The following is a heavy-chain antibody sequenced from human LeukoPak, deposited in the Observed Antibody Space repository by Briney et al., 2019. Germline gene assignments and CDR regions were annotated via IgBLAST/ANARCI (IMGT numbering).Heavy chain of an antibody. CDR1: GYTFTSYY. CDR3: ARDAEKSEMADYGGAFDI. D-gene: IGHD5-24*01. Sequence: GASVKVSCKASGYTFTSYYMHWVRQAPGQGLEWMGIINPSGGSTSYAQKFQGRVTMTTDTSTSTAYMELRSLRSDDTAVYYCARDAEKSEMADYGGAFDIWGQGTMVTVSS. CDR2: INPSGGST. J-gene: IGHJ3*02. V-gene: IGHV1-46*01.